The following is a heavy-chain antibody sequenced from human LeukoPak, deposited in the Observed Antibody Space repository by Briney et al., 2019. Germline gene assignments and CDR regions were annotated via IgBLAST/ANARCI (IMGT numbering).Heavy chain of an antibody. V-gene: IGHV3-21*06. Sequence: PGGSLRLSCAASGFTFSNYNMNWVRQAPGKGLEWVSYISSRGSYTYYADSVKGRFTISRDNAKNSLYLQMNSLRAEDTAVYYCARIDAFDVWGQGTMVTVSS. CDR2: ISSRGSYT. CDR1: GFTFSNYN. J-gene: IGHJ3*01. CDR3: ARIDAFDV.